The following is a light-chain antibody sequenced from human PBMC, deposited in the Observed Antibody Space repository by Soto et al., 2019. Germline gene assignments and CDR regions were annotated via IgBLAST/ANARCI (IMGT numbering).Light chain of an antibody. V-gene: IGKV3-15*01. Sequence: IVLTQSPGTMSLSPGERATLSCRASQSVSSTLAWSQQKPGQAPRLLIYGASARATGFPARFSASGSGTEFTLTISSLQSEDFAVYYCQQYNNWPWTFGRGTKVDIK. J-gene: IGKJ1*01. CDR1: QSVSST. CDR2: GAS. CDR3: QQYNNWPWT.